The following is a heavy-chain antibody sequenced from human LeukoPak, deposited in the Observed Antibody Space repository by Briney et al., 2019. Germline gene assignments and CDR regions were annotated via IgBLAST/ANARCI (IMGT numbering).Heavy chain of an antibody. CDR2: IYSGGST. J-gene: IGHJ4*02. V-gene: IGHV3-53*01. Sequence: GGSLRLSWAASGVTVSSNSMSWVRQAPGKGLEWVSFIYSGGSTYYADSVKGRFTISRDNSKNTLYLQMNSLRADDTAVYYCARRAGAYSHPYDYWGQGTLVTVSS. CDR3: ARRAGAYSHPYDY. CDR1: GVTVSSNS. D-gene: IGHD4/OR15-4a*01.